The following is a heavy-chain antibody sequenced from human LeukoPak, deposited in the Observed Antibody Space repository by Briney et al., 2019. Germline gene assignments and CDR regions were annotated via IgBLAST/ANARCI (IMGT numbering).Heavy chain of an antibody. J-gene: IGHJ6*02. CDR1: GFNVGVYY. CDR3: ARDHIVGATNPAYNYYSMDV. CDR2: IYSGGTT. D-gene: IGHD1-26*01. Sequence: PGGSLRLSCAASGFNVGVYYMNWVRQAPGKGLECVSVIYSGGTTYYADSVKGRFTISRDYSKNTVFLQMNNLRADDTAVYYCARDHIVGATNPAYNYYSMDVWGQGTTVTVSS. V-gene: IGHV3-66*01.